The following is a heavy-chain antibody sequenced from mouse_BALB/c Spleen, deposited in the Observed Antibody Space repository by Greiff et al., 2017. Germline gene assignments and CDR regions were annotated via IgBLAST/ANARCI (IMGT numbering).Heavy chain of an antibody. CDR3: ARSGSNYYFDY. CDR2: INPYNDGT. V-gene: IGHV1-14*01. Sequence: VQLQQSGPELVTPGASVKMSCKASGYSFTSYGMHWVKQKPGQGLEWIGYINPYNDGTKYNEKFKGKATLTSDKSSSTAYMELSSLTSEDSAVYYCARSGSNYYFDYWGQGTTLTVSS. CDR1: GYSFTSYG. J-gene: IGHJ2*01. D-gene: IGHD2-5*01.